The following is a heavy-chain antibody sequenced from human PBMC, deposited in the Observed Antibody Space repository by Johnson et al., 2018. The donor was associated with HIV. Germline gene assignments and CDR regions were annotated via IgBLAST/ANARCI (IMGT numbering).Heavy chain of an antibody. D-gene: IGHD5-18*01. V-gene: IGHV3-30*04. CDR1: GFTFSSYP. Sequence: VQLVESGGGVVQPGRSLRLSCAASGFTFSSYPMHWVRQAPGKGLEWMSFISYDGNNKYYADSVRGRFTVSRDNSKNTLYMQMNSLRGEDTGVYYCARLPSGYSRDAFDIWGQGTMVTVSS. J-gene: IGHJ3*02. CDR2: ISYDGNNK. CDR3: ARLPSGYSRDAFDI.